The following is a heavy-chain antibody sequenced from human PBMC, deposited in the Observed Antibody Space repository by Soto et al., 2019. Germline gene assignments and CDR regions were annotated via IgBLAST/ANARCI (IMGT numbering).Heavy chain of an antibody. Sequence: SETLSLTCAISGDSVSXNSAAWNWIRQSRSRGLELLGRTYYRSKWYNDYAVSVKSRITINPDTSKDQFSLQLNSVTPEDTAVYYCARERLWAVRGVIPWGGFDPWGQGTLVTVSS. V-gene: IGHV6-1*01. CDR3: ARERLWAVRGVIPWGGFDP. J-gene: IGHJ5*02. CDR1: GDSVSXNSAA. CDR2: TYYRSKWYN. D-gene: IGHD3-10*01.